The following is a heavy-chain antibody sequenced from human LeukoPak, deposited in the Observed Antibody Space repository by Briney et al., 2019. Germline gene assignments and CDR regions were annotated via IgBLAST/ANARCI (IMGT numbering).Heavy chain of an antibody. Sequence: GGSLRLSCAASGFTFSSFWMTWVRQAPGKGLEWVANIKQDGSEKYYVDSVKGRFTISRDNAKNSLYLQMNSLRAEDTAVYYCAKNPGRLVVPADYYYYMDVWGKGTTVTVSS. D-gene: IGHD2-2*01. J-gene: IGHJ6*03. CDR1: GFTFSSFW. V-gene: IGHV3-7*01. CDR3: AKNPGRLVVPADYYYYMDV. CDR2: IKQDGSEK.